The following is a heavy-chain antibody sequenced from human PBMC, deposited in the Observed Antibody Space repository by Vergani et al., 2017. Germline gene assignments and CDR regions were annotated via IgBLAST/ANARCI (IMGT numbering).Heavy chain of an antibody. CDR2: LSTSGNII. V-gene: IGHV3-48*01. Sequence: EVHLVESGGGLVQPGGSLRLSCVVSGFTLSRYSMNWVRQAPGKGLEWIAYLSTSGNIIYYSDSVRGRFTISRDTAKNSVFLHMNSLAAEDTAVYYCARDLSGLPWDWGQGTLVSVSS. D-gene: IGHD3-10*01. CDR3: ARDLSGLPWD. J-gene: IGHJ4*02. CDR1: GFTLSRYS.